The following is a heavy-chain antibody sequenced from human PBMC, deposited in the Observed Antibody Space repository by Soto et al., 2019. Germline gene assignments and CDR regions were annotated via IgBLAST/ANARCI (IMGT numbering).Heavy chain of an antibody. CDR3: ARAVAGLDWFDP. CDR1: GGPISSGDYY. Sequence: SETLSLTCTVSGGPISSGDYYWSWIRQPPGKGLEWIGYIYYSGSTYYNPSLKSRVTISVDTSKNQFSLKLSSVTAADTAVYYCARAVAGLDWFDPWGQGTLVTVSS. D-gene: IGHD6-19*01. J-gene: IGHJ5*02. V-gene: IGHV4-30-4*01. CDR2: IYYSGST.